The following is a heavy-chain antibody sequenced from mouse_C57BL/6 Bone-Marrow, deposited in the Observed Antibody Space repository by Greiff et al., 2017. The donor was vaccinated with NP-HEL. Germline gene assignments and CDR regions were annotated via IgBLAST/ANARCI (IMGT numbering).Heavy chain of an antibody. Sequence: QVTLKVSGPGILQPSQTLSLTCSFSVFSLSTFGMGVSWIRQPSGKGLEWLAHIYWDEDKHYKPSLKSRLTISKDTSNNQVFLKITTVDTADTATYYSARRRGIYYDSYFDYWGQGTTLTVSS. CDR2: IYWDEDK. CDR3: ARRRGIYYDSYFDY. CDR1: VFSLSTFGMG. V-gene: IGHV8-9*01. D-gene: IGHD2-4*01. J-gene: IGHJ2*01.